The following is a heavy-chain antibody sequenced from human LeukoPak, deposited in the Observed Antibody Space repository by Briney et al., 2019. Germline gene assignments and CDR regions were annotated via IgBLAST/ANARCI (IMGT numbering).Heavy chain of an antibody. Sequence: GASVKVSCKASGYTFTSYGISWVRQAPGQGLEWMGWISTYNGHTNYARKVQGRVTMTTDTSTSTAYMELSSLRSEDTAVYYCARRSSGWYPHNWFDPWGQGTLVTVSS. CDR1: GYTFTSYG. CDR3: ARRSSGWYPHNWFDP. V-gene: IGHV1-18*01. D-gene: IGHD6-19*01. J-gene: IGHJ5*02. CDR2: ISTYNGHT.